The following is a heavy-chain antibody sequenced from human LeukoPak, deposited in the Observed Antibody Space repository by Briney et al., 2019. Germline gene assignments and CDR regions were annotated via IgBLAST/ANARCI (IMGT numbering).Heavy chain of an antibody. CDR3: ARHGAEGEYYYYYYMDV. Sequence: SQTLSLTCTVSAGSINSDDYYWSWIRQPAGKGLEWIGSIYYSGSTYYNPSLKSRVTISVDTSKNQFSLKLSSVTAADTAVYYCARHGAEGEYYYYYYMDVWGKGTTVTVSS. CDR1: AGSINSDDYY. J-gene: IGHJ6*03. CDR2: IYYSGST. V-gene: IGHV4-30-2*03. D-gene: IGHD3-10*01.